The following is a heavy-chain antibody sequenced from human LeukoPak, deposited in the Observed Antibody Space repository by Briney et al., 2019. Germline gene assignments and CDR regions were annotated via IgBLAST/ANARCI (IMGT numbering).Heavy chain of an antibody. J-gene: IGHJ5*02. CDR2: IYHSGST. CDR3: VRDGYSSSWYWFDP. V-gene: IGHV4-38-2*02. D-gene: IGHD6-13*01. Sequence: SETLSLTCTVSGYSISSGYYWGWIRQPPGKGPEWIGSIYHSGSTYYNPSLKSRVTISVDTSKNQFSLRLSSVTAADTAVYYCVRDGYSSSWYWFDPWGQGTLVTVSS. CDR1: GYSISSGYY.